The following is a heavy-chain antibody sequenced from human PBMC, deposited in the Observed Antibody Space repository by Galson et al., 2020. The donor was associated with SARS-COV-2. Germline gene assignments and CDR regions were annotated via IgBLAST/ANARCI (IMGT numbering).Heavy chain of an antibody. CDR1: GFTFSSYA. D-gene: IGHD1-26*01. CDR3: ARTPGGSYWGYFDY. CDR2: ISYDGSNK. J-gene: IGHJ4*02. Sequence: ASGFTFSSYAMHWVRQAPGKGLEWVAVISYDGSNKYYADSVKGRFTISRDNSKNTLYLQMNSLRAEDTAVYYCARTPGGSYWGYFDYWGQGTLVTVSS. V-gene: IGHV3-30-3*01.